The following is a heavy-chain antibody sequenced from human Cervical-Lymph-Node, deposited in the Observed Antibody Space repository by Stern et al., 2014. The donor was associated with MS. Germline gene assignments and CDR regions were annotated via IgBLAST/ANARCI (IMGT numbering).Heavy chain of an antibody. V-gene: IGHV1-18*01. CDR1: GYTFTSYG. CDR3: ARDLRYSSSWYPGY. CDR2: ISAYNGNT. Sequence: VQLAESGAEVKKPGASVKVSCKASGYTFTSYGISWGRQAPGQGLEWMGWISAYNGNTNYAQKLKGRVTMTTDTSTSTAYMELRSLRSDDTAVYYCARDLRYSSSWYPGYWGQGTLVTVSS. D-gene: IGHD6-13*01. J-gene: IGHJ4*02.